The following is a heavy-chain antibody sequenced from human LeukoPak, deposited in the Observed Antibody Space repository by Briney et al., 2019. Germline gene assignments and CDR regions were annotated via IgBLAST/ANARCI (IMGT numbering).Heavy chain of an antibody. Sequence: SQTLSLTCAVSGGSISSGGYSWSWIRQPPGKGLEWIGYIYHSGSTYYNPSLKGRVTISVDRSKNQFSLKLSSVTAADTAVYYCARERPSYYDILTGYYPRSLPYYFDYWGQGTLVTVSS. CDR1: GGSISSGGYS. D-gene: IGHD3-9*01. CDR2: IYHSGST. CDR3: ARERPSYYDILTGYYPRSLPYYFDY. J-gene: IGHJ4*02. V-gene: IGHV4-30-2*01.